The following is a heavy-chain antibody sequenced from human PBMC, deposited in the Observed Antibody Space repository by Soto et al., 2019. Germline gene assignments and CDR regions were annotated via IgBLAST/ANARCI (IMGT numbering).Heavy chain of an antibody. CDR1: GGTFSSYA. Sequence: QVQLVQSGAEVQKPGSSVKVSCKASGGTFSSYAISWVRQAPGQGLEWRGGIIPISDTTNYAQKFQGRVTITADESTSTSYMEPSRLRSEGTAAYDCARSQGSSISLEIDYYYCYGMDVWGQGTTVTVSS. V-gene: IGHV1-69*01. CDR3: ARSQGSSISLEIDYYYCYGMDV. D-gene: IGHD2-2*01. J-gene: IGHJ6*02. CDR2: IIPISDTT.